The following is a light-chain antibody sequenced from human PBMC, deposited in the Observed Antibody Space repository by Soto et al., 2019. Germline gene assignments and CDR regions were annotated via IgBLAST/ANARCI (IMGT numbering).Light chain of an antibody. J-gene: IGKJ1*01. Sequence: IEMTQSPSSLSASLGDTVTITCRASQGIGNFLAWYQQKPGDVPKLLIYKASSLQSGVPARFSGSGSGTEFTLTISSLQSEDFAVYYCQHYNNWPRTFGQGTKVDIK. CDR1: QGIGNF. CDR3: QHYNNWPRT. CDR2: KAS. V-gene: IGKV1D-13*01.